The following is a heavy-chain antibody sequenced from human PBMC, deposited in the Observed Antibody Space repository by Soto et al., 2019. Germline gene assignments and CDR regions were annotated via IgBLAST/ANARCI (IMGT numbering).Heavy chain of an antibody. V-gene: IGHV4-4*02. CDR2: IYHTGST. D-gene: IGHD1-26*01. CDR1: GGSISNSNW. J-gene: IGHJ4*02. CDR3: AHRPIVGAAI. Sequence: QVQLQESGPGLVKPSGTLSLTCGVFGGSISNSNWWTWVRQPPGKGLEWIGEIYHTGSTNYNSSLMSRVTISLDKPNNQFSRKLSSVTAADTAVYYCAHRPIVGAAIWGQGPLVNVSS.